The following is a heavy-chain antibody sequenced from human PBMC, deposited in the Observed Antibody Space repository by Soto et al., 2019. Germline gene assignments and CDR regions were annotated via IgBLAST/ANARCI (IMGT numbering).Heavy chain of an antibody. CDR3: AKKAAAVDY. D-gene: IGHD6-13*01. CDR1: GGSFSGYY. CDR2: INHSGST. V-gene: IGHV4-34*01. J-gene: IGHJ4*02. Sequence: SETLSLTCAVYGGSFSGYYWSWIRQPPGKGLEWIGEINHSGSTNYNPSLKSRVTISVDTSKNQFSLKLSSVTAADTAVYYCAKKAAAVDYWGQGTLVTVSS.